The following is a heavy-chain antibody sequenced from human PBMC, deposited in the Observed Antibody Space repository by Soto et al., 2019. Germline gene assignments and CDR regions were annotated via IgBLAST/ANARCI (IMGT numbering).Heavy chain of an antibody. CDR2: ISLYSDAT. CDR3: ARVVPGAVDGFGA. Sequence: ASVKVSCKTSGYTFTNYGITWVRQAPGQPLEWLGWISLYSDATNYAQKFQGRVTMTTDTSTTTAYMELRSLRSDDTAVYYCARVVPGAVDGFGAWGQGTLVTVSS. V-gene: IGHV1-18*01. J-gene: IGHJ5*02. D-gene: IGHD2-2*01. CDR1: GYTFTNYG.